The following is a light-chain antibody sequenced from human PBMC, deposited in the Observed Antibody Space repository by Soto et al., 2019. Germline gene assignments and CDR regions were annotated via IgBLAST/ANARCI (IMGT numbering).Light chain of an antibody. CDR2: AAS. CDR3: RQSYSTPPT. CDR1: QSISSY. Sequence: DIQMTQSPSSLSASVGDRVTITCRASQSISSYLNWYQQKPGKAPKLLIYAASSLQSGVPSRFSGSGSGTDFTLTISSLHPEDFATYYCRQSYSTPPTFGQGTKVEI. J-gene: IGKJ1*01. V-gene: IGKV1-39*01.